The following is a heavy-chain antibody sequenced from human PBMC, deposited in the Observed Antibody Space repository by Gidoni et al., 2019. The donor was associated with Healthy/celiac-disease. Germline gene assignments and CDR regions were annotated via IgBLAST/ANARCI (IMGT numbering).Heavy chain of an antibody. CDR3: AKVKYYDILTGYYYFDY. V-gene: IGHV3-23*01. J-gene: IGHJ4*02. CDR1: GFTFSSYA. D-gene: IGHD3-9*01. Sequence: EVQLLESGGGLVQPGGSLRLSCAASGFTFSSYAMSWVRQAPGKGLEWVSAISGSGGSTYYADSVKGRFTISRDNSKNTLYLQMNSLRAEDTAVYYCAKVKYYDILTGYYYFDYWGQGTLVTVSS. CDR2: ISGSGGST.